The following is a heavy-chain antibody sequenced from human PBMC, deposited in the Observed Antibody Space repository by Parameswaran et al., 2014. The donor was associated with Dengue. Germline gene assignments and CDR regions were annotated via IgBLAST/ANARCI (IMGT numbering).Heavy chain of an antibody. D-gene: IGHD4/OR15-4a*01. V-gene: IGHV4-4*02. CDR3: ARAPAYGGYYGIDV. J-gene: IGHJ6*01. Sequence: ASETLSLTCVVSGGPISSSNWWTWVRQPPGKGLEWIGEIYHTGATNYIPSLKSRATISVDKSKNQFSLELTSVTAADTAMYYCARAPAYGGYYGIDVWGPRDYGHRLL. CDR1: GGPISSSNW. CDR2: IYHTGAT.